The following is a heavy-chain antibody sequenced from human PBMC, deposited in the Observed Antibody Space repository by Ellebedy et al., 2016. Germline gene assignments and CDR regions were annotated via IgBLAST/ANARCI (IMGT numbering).Heavy chain of an antibody. V-gene: IGHV5-51*01. J-gene: IGHJ4*02. D-gene: IGHD5-12*01. CDR3: ARRTYTGYDWGIDH. Sequence: GESLKIFCKGSGSSFTDYWIGWVRQMPGKGLEWMGIIYPGDSDTIYSPSFQGQVSISADKSISTAYLQWSSLKASDTAMYYCARRTYTGYDWGIDHWGQGTPVTVSS. CDR2: IYPGDSDT. CDR1: GSSFTDYW.